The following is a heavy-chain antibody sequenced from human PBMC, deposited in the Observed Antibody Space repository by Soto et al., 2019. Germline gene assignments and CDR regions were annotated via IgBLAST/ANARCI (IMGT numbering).Heavy chain of an antibody. J-gene: IGHJ4*02. CDR1: GFAFNAYN. CDR3: VRDFMWAFDY. Sequence: XESLGLSCATSGFAFNAYNMNGVRQAPGKGLEWVSYMSITDAIYYADSVRGQFTISRDYSKNSLDLQMNSLREEDTAVYYCVRDFMWAFDYWGQGTLVTVSS. CDR2: MSITDAI. V-gene: IGHV3-48*02. D-gene: IGHD1-26*01.